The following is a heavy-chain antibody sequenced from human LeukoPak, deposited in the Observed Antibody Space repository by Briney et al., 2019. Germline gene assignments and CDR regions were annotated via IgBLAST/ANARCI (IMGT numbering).Heavy chain of an antibody. CDR3: AKDSGTYRDFNV. D-gene: IGHD1-26*01. J-gene: IGHJ3*01. Sequence: PGKSLRLSSVASGFGFSSYGMHWVRQAPGKGLEWVAVIWFSGNNRFYADSVKGRFTISRDNSKNTLYLEMRSLKADDTAVYYCAKDSGTYRDFNVWGQGTLVTVSS. V-gene: IGHV3-33*06. CDR1: GFGFSSYG. CDR2: IWFSGNNR.